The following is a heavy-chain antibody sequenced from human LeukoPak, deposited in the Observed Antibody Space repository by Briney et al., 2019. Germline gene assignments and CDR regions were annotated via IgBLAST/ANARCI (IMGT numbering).Heavy chain of an antibody. J-gene: IGHJ6*03. V-gene: IGHV4-4*07. CDR2: IYTSGST. CDR1: GGSISSYY. CDR3: ARDYVGATHADYYYMDV. Sequence: SETLSLTCTVSGGSISSYYWSWIRQPAGKGLEWIGRIYTSGSTNYNPSLKSRVTMSVDTSKNQFSLKLSPVTAADTAVYYCARDYVGATHADYYYMDVWGKGTTVTVSS. D-gene: IGHD1-26*01.